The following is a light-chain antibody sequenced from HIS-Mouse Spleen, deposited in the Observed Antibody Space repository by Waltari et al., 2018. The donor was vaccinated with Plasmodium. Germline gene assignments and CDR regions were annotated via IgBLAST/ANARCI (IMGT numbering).Light chain of an antibody. J-gene: IGLJ2*01. CDR1: KLVDKY. Sequence: SYELTQPPSVSVSPGQTASITCSGDKLVDKYACWYQQKPGQSPVLVVYQDSKRPSGIPGRFCGSDSGNTATLTISGTQAMDEADYYCQAWDSSTVVFGGGTKVTVV. CDR2: QDS. CDR3: QAWDSSTVV. V-gene: IGLV3-1*01.